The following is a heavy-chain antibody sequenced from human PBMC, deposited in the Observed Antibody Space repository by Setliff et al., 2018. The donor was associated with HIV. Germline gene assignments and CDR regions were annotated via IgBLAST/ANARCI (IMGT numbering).Heavy chain of an antibody. CDR3: ARICPNRGWFDP. J-gene: IGHJ5*02. V-gene: IGHV2-70*11. Sequence: TLSLTCAVFGGSFSNYYWSWIRQPPGKALEWLARIDWDGDKQYNTSLKTRLTISKDTSKNQVVLTMTNMDPVDTATYYCARICPNRGWFDPWGQGTLVTVSS. D-gene: IGHD3-16*01. CDR1: GGSFSNYY. CDR2: IDWDGDK.